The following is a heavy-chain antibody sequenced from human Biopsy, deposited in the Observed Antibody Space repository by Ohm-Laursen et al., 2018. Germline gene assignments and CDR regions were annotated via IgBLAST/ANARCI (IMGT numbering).Heavy chain of an antibody. Sequence: SETLSLTCTVSGGSISNNNYYWGWIRQPPGKRLEWIGSIFYRGSTHYKPSLKSRVNISVDTSKNQFSLKLNSVTAADTAVYYCARDYDTSGYYYVSWGQGTLVTVSS. V-gene: IGHV4-39*01. D-gene: IGHD3-22*01. J-gene: IGHJ5*02. CDR3: ARDYDTSGYYYVS. CDR1: GGSISNNNYY. CDR2: IFYRGST.